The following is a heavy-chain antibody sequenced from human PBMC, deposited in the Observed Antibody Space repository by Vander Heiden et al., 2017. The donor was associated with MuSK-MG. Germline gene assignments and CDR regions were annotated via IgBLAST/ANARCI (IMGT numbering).Heavy chain of an antibody. CDR2: IIPILDRA. CDR3: ATEWL. CDR1: RETFSNFA. Sequence: QVQLVQSGTEVKKPGSSVKVSCKASRETFSNFAITWVRQAPGQGLECMGRIIPILDRADSAQKFQGRVTITADKSTSTVYMILSSLRFEDTAIYYCATEWLWGQGTLGTVSS. V-gene: IGHV1-69*04. J-gene: IGHJ4*02. D-gene: IGHD2-8*01.